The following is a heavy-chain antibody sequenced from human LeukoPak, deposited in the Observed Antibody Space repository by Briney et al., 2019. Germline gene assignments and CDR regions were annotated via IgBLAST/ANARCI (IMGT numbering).Heavy chain of an antibody. CDR3: ARRIAAAPMSWFDP. J-gene: IGHJ5*02. D-gene: IGHD6-13*01. CDR2: IYTSGST. V-gene: IGHV4-61*02. Sequence: SQTLSLTCTVSGGSISSGSYYWSWIRQPAGKGLEWIGRIYTSGSTNYNPSLKRRVTISVDTSKNQFSLKLSSVTAADTAVYYCARRIAAAPMSWFDPWGQGTLVTVSS. CDR1: GGSISSGSYY.